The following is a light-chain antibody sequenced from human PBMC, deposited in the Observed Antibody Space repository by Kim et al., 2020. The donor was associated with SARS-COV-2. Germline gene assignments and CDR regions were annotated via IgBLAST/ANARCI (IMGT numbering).Light chain of an antibody. CDR2: EVS. CDR1: SSDVGGYNY. J-gene: IGLJ3*02. V-gene: IGLV2-8*01. CDR3: SSYAGSNNLV. Sequence: GQSVTISCTGTSSDVGGYNYVAWYQQNPGKAPKLMIYEVSKRPSGVPDRFSGSKSGNTASLTVSGLQAEDEADYYCSSYAGSNNLVFGGGTQLTVL.